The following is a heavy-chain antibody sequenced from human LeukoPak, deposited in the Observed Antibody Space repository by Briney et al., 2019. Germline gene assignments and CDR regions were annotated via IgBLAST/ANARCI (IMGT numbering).Heavy chain of an antibody. CDR1: GYTFTSYA. V-gene: IGHV1-3*01. D-gene: IGHD4-17*01. CDR3: ARGPSTVTTPRVDY. CDR2: INAGNGNT. J-gene: IGHJ4*02. Sequence: ASVKVSCKASGYTFTSYAMHWVRQAPGQRLEWMGWINAGNGNTKYSQKFQGRVTITRDTSASTAYMELSSLRSEDTAVYYCARGPSTVTTPRVDYWGQGTLVTVSS.